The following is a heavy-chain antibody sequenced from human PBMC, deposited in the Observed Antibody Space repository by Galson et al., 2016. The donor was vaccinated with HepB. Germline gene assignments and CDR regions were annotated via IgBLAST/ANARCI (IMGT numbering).Heavy chain of an antibody. J-gene: IGHJ6*02. Sequence: SLRLSCAASGFTFSNYAIHWVRQTPGQGLEWVSVIYSDGSTYYADSVKGRFTISRDNSKNTLYLQMNSLRAEDTAVYYCARDPGLPNGMHVRGQGTTVTVSS. CDR2: IYSDGST. CDR1: GFTFSNYA. CDR3: ARDPGLPNGMHV. D-gene: IGHD2-2*01. V-gene: IGHV3-66*01.